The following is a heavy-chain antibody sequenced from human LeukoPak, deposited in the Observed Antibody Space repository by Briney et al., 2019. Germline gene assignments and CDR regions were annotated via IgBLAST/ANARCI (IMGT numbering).Heavy chain of an antibody. V-gene: IGHV1-69*04. CDR3: ARLYDFWSSSDFDY. Sequence: ASVKVSFKASGGTFSSYAISWVRQAPGQGLEWMGRIIPILGIANYAQKFQGRVTITADKSTSTAYMELSSLRSEDTAVYYCARLYDFWSSSDFDYWGQGTLVTVSS. J-gene: IGHJ4*02. CDR2: IIPILGIA. CDR1: GGTFSSYA. D-gene: IGHD3-3*01.